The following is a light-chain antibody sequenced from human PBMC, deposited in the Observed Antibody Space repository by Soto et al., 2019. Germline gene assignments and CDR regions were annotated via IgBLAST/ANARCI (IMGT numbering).Light chain of an antibody. V-gene: IGKV1-5*01. CDR2: DAS. CDR1: QSISSS. J-gene: IGKJ1*01. Sequence: DIQMTQSPSTLSASVGDRVSIACRASQSISSSLAWYQQKPGKAPKLLIYDASSLESGVPSRFSDSGSGTEFTLSINSLQPQDFATYYCQQYHRYSWTFGQGTKVEIK. CDR3: QQYHRYSWT.